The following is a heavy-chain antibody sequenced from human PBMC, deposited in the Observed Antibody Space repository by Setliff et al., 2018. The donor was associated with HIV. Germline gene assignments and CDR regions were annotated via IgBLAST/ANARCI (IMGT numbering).Heavy chain of an antibody. CDR1: GYTFTSYG. J-gene: IGHJ6*03. CDR3: ARDLAYCSGGSCYRPFIYYFYYMDV. V-gene: IGHV1-18*01. Sequence: ASVKVSCKASGYTFTSYGVTWVRQAPGQGLEWMGWISVYNGNTNYAQKLQGRVTMTTDTSTSTAYMELSSLRSEDTAVYYCARDLAYCSGGSCYRPFIYYFYYMDVWGKGATVTVSS. CDR2: ISVYNGNT. D-gene: IGHD2-15*01.